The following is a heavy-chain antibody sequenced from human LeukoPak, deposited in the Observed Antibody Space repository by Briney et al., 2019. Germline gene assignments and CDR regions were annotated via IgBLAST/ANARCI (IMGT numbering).Heavy chain of an antibody. CDR2: ISSSSSYI. D-gene: IGHD1-26*01. J-gene: IGHJ4*02. CDR3: ARFGKGRRGTLDY. CDR1: GFTFSSYS. Sequence: GGSLRLSCAASGFTFSSYSMNWVRQAPGKGLEWVSSISSSSSYIYYADSVKGRFTISRDNAKNSLYLQMNSLRAEDTAVYYCARFGKGRRGTLDYWGQGTLVTVSS. V-gene: IGHV3-21*01.